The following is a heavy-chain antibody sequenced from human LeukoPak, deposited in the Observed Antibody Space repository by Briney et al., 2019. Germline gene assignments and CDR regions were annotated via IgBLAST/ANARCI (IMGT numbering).Heavy chain of an antibody. Sequence: ASVKVSCKASGYTSFSYYMHWVRQAPGEGLEWMGRIHPSGGSTTYAQKFQDRVTMTRDMSTSTVYMELNSLRSEDTAVYYCARGPETGSFDYWGQGTLVTVSS. V-gene: IGHV1-46*01. CDR3: ARGPETGSFDY. CDR2: IHPSGGST. CDR1: GYTSFSYY. D-gene: IGHD1-26*01. J-gene: IGHJ4*02.